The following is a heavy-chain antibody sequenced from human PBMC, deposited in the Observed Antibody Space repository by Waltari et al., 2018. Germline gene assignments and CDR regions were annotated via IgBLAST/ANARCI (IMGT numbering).Heavy chain of an antibody. CDR2: INHAGNR. V-gene: IGHV4-34*02. D-gene: IGHD2-21*02. CDR3: VRLEDCSGPGGNCYSGDSFALDV. Sequence: QVQLQQWGAGLLQPSEPLSLTCGVYGGSFSGYYWGWIRQPPGKGLEWLGEINHAGNRNYNPSLRSRVTMLVDTSRSQFSLKLSSMTAADTALYYCVRLEDCSGPGGNCYSGDSFALDVWGQGTTVTVSS. J-gene: IGHJ6*02. CDR1: GGSFSGYY.